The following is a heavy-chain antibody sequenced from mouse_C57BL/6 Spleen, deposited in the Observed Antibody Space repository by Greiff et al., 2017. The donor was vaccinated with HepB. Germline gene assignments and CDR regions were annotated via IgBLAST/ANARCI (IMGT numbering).Heavy chain of an antibody. D-gene: IGHD2-3*01. CDR2: IYPGDGDT. CDR3: ERDGDGDVFDY. CDR1: GYAFSSSW. Sequence: VQLQQSGPELVKPGASVKISCKASGYAFSSSWMNWVKQRPGKGLEWIGRIYPGDGDTNYNGKFKGKATLTADKSSSTAYMQLSSLTSEDSAVYVCERDGDGDVFDYWGQGTLVTVSA. V-gene: IGHV1-82*01. J-gene: IGHJ3*01.